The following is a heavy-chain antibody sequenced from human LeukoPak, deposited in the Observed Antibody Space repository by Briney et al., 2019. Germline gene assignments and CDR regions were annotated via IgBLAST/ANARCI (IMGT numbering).Heavy chain of an antibody. V-gene: IGHV3-7*03. CDR3: AKSSGSYNNWFDP. CDR2: IKQDGSEK. D-gene: IGHD1-26*01. J-gene: IGHJ5*02. CDR1: GFTFSSYW. Sequence: GGSLRLSCAASGFTFSSYWMSWVRQAPGKGLEWVANIKQDGSEKYYVDSVKGRFTISRDNSKNTLYLQMNSLRAEDTAVYYCAKSSGSYNNWFDPWGQGTLVTVSS.